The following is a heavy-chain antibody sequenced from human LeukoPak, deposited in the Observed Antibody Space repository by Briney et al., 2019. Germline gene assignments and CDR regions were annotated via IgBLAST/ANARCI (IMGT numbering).Heavy chain of an antibody. J-gene: IGHJ4*02. CDR2: ISSSSNTI. V-gene: IGHV3-48*02. Sequence: TRGSPRLSCAASGFTFNYFSVNWVRQAPGKGLEWVSYISSSSNTIYYADSVKGRFTISRDNARNSLYLQMNSLRDEDTAVYYCARDRDHSNNWYIFLDYWGQGTLVTVSS. CDR3: ARDRDHSNNWYIFLDY. D-gene: IGHD6-13*01. CDR1: GFTFNYFS.